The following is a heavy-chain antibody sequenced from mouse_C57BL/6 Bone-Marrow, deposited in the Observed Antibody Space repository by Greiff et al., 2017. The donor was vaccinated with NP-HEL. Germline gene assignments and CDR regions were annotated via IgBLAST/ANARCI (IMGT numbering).Heavy chain of an antibody. CDR2: IYPSDSET. D-gene: IGHD1-1*01. CDR1: GYTFTSYW. CDR3: ARFDYYGSSSDY. V-gene: IGHV1-61*01. J-gene: IGHJ2*01. Sequence: QVQLQQPGAELVRPGSSVKLSCKASGYTFTSYWMDWVKQRPGQGLEWIGNIYPSDSETHYNQKFKDKATLTVDKSSGTAYMQLSRLTSEDSAVYYCARFDYYGSSSDYWGQGTTLTVSS.